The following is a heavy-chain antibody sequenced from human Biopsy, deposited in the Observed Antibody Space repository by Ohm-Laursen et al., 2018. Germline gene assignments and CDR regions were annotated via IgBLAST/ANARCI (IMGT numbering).Heavy chain of an antibody. CDR3: ARVSRSIYDSTFDSFNI. V-gene: IGHV4-59*07. D-gene: IGHD3-22*01. CDR2: IDYRGST. J-gene: IGHJ3*02. Sequence: SDTLSLTCSVSGGSFSTYYWTWIRQPPGKGLEWIACIDYRGSTNYNPSLKSQVSISIDTSKNQLSLRLNSVTAADTAVYYCARVSRSIYDSTFDSFNIWGPGTMVTVSS. CDR1: GGSFSTYY.